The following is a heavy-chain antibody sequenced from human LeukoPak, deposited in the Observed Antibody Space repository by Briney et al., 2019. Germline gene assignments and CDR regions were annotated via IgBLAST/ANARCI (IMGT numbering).Heavy chain of an antibody. CDR3: ARDRGSYFLDALDI. CDR1: GFTVSSNY. J-gene: IGHJ3*02. D-gene: IGHD1-26*01. Sequence: PGGSLRLSCAASGFTVSSNYMSWVRQAPGKGLEWVSVIYSGGSTYYADSVKGRFTISRDNSKNTLYLQMNSLRAEDTAVYYCARDRGSYFLDALDIWGQGTMVTVSS. CDR2: IYSGGST. V-gene: IGHV3-53*01.